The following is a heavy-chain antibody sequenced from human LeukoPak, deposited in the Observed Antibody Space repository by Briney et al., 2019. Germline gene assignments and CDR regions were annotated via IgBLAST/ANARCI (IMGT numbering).Heavy chain of an antibody. V-gene: IGHV3-7*01. J-gene: IGHJ4*02. Sequence: GGSLRLSCAASGFTFSSYWMNWVRQAPGKGLEWVANIKVDGNEKYYVDSVKGRFTISRDNAKNSLYLQMNSLRAEDTAVYYCARDSFETDIDYWGQGTLVTVSS. CDR1: GFTFSSYW. D-gene: IGHD1-14*01. CDR2: IKVDGNEK. CDR3: ARDSFETDIDY.